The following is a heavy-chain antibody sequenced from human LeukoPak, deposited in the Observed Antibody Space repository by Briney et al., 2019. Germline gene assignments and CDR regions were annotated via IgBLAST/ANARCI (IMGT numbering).Heavy chain of an antibody. V-gene: IGHV4-59*12. D-gene: IGHD1-26*01. CDR2: IYYSGST. Sequence: SETLSLTCTVSGGSISGYYLSWIRQPPGKGLEWIGYIYYSGSTNYNPSLKSRVTMSVDTSKNQFSLKLSSVTAADTAVYYCARGALKWELPPIRARKSYYFDYWGQGTLVTVSS. J-gene: IGHJ4*02. CDR1: GGSISGYY. CDR3: ARGALKWELPPIRARKSYYFDY.